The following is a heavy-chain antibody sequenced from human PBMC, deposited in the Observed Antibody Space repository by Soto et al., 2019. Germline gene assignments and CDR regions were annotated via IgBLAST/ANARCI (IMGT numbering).Heavy chain of an antibody. Sequence: PGGSLRLSCAASGFTFSSYAMSWVRQAPGKGLEWVSAISGSGGSTYYADSVKGRFTISRDNSKNTLYLQMNSLRAEDTAVYYFAKSYDFWSGYSPDNWFDPWGQGTLVTVSS. V-gene: IGHV3-23*01. CDR1: GFTFSSYA. CDR3: AKSYDFWSGYSPDNWFDP. CDR2: ISGSGGST. J-gene: IGHJ5*02. D-gene: IGHD3-3*01.